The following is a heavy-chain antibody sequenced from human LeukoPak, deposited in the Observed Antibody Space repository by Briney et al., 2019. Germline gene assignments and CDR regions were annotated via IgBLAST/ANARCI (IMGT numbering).Heavy chain of an antibody. J-gene: IGHJ6*02. CDR2: ISAYNGNT. CDR1: GYTFITYG. D-gene: IGHD3-10*01. CDR3: ARVPAYGSGSYYYYDMDV. Sequence: ASVKVSCKASGYTFITYGISWVRQAPGQGLEWMGWISAYNGNTNYAQNLQGRVTMTTDTSTSTAYMELRSLRSDDTAVYYCARVPAYGSGSYYYYDMDVWGQGTTVTVSS. V-gene: IGHV1-18*04.